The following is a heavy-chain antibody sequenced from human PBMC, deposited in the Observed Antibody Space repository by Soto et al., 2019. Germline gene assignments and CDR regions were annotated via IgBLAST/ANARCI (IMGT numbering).Heavy chain of an antibody. CDR2: IIPILGIA. V-gene: IGHV1-69*08. CDR1: GGTFSSYT. D-gene: IGHD5-12*01. J-gene: IGHJ4*02. CDR3: ARDLGDGYNSYYFDY. Sequence: QVQLVQSGAEVKKPGSSVKVSCKASGGTFSSYTISWVRQAPGQGLEWMGRIIPILGIANYAQKFQGRVTITADKSTSTAYMELSSLRSEDTAVYYCARDLGDGYNSYYFDYWGQGTLVTVSS.